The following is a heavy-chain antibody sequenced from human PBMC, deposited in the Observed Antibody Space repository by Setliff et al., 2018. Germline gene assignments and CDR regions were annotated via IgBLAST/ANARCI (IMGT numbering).Heavy chain of an antibody. CDR1: GVSISRYY. CDR3: ARDNIGPDALDI. Sequence: PSETLSLTCSVSGVSISRYYWSWLRQSPGKGLEWIGYMYYRGSTNYNPSLKSRVTMSVDTSRNHFSLNLTSLTAADTALYYCARDNIGPDALDIWGQGTMVTVSS. CDR2: MYYRGST. J-gene: IGHJ3*02. V-gene: IGHV4-59*01.